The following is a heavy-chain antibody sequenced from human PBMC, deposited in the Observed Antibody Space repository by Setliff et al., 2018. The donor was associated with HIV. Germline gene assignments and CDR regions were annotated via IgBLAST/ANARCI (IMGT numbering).Heavy chain of an antibody. CDR1: GGSISSHY. V-gene: IGHV4-59*04. CDR2: MYPSGSS. Sequence: SETLSLTCTVSGGSISSHYWAWIRQPPGKGLEWIGNMYPSGSSYFNPTLQSRVTMSADTSKKQFFLKLSSVTAADTAVYYCARVGYCSSTNCYWGRPSYGMGVWGQGTTVTVSS. J-gene: IGHJ6*02. CDR3: ARVGYCSSTNCYWGRPSYGMGV. D-gene: IGHD2-2*01.